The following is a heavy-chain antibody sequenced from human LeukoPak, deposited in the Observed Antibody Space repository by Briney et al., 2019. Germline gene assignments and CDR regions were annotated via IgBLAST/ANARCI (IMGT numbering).Heavy chain of an antibody. D-gene: IGHD3-10*01. Sequence: GGALRLSCAASGFTFSSYDMHWVRQATGKGLEWLSAIGTAGDTYYPGSVKGRFTISRVNAKNSLYLQMNSLRSGDTAVYYCARGSYYGSGSYYPTHFDYWGQGTLVTVSS. CDR2: IGTAGDT. CDR1: GFTFSSYD. J-gene: IGHJ4*02. CDR3: ARGSYYGSGSYYPTHFDY. V-gene: IGHV3-13*01.